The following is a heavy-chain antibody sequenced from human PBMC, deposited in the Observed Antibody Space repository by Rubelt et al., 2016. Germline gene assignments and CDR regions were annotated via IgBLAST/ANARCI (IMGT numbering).Heavy chain of an antibody. Sequence: TFSSYWMHWVRQAPGKGLVWVSRIHSDGSKTNYADSVKGRFTISRDNAENTLYLQMNSLRAEDTAIYYCAREYSSSRYFDYWGQGTLVTVSS. V-gene: IGHV3-74*01. CDR1: TFSSYW. J-gene: IGHJ4*02. D-gene: IGHD6-6*01. CDR2: IHSDGSKT. CDR3: AREYSSSRYFDY.